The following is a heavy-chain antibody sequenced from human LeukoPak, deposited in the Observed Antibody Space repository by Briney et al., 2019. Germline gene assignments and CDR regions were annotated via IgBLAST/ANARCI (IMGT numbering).Heavy chain of an antibody. CDR2: ISAYNGDT. CDR1: GYTFSAYG. D-gene: IGHD1-20*01. V-gene: IGHV1-18*01. Sequence: GASVKVSCKASGYTFSAYGISWVRQAPGQGPEWMGWISAYNGDTKYAQNFQDRVIMTTDTSTATAYMELRGLTSDDTAVYFCARGGYNGNEGFGRDYSYYYMDVWGQGSTVIVSS. CDR3: ARGGYNGNEGFGRDYSYYYMDV. J-gene: IGHJ6*03.